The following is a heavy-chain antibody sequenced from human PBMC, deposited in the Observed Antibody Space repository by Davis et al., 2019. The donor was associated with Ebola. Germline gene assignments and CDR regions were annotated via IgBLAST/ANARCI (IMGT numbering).Heavy chain of an antibody. CDR3: ARRYGGRY. J-gene: IGHJ4*02. CDR1: GCSISSSY. D-gene: IGHD4-23*01. CDR2: IYYSGGT. Sequence: GSLRLSCTAPGCSISSSYWSWIRQLPGKGLEWIGYIYYSGGTNYNPSLKSRVTISVDTSKNQFSLKLSSVTAAATAVYYCARRYGGRYWGQGTLVTVSS. V-gene: IGHV4-59*08.